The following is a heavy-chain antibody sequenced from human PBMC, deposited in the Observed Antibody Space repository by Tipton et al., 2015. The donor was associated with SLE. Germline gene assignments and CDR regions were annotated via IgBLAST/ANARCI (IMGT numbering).Heavy chain of an antibody. Sequence: LRLSCAVSGYSISSGYYWGWIRQPPGKGLEWIGSIYHSGSTYYNPSLKSRVTISVDTSKDQFSLRLTSVTAADTAVYYCARGSPTGTTRLDYWGRGTLVTVSS. CDR2: IYHSGST. V-gene: IGHV4-38-2*01. CDR3: ARGSPTGTTRLDY. CDR1: GYSISSGYY. D-gene: IGHD1-7*01. J-gene: IGHJ4*02.